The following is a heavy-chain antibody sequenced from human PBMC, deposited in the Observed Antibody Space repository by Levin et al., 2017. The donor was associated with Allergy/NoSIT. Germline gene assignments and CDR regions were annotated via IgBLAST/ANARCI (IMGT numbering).Heavy chain of an antibody. V-gene: IGHV3-33*01. J-gene: IGHJ4*02. D-gene: IGHD6-19*01. CDR3: ARKNAPYNSDWCIGY. CDR2: IWYDGSNK. Sequence: GESLKISCAASGFTFSSYGMHWVRQAPGKGLEWVAVIWYDGSNKYYADFVKGRFTISRDNSKNTLYLQMNSLRAEDTAVYYCARKNAPYNSDWCIGYWGQGTLVTVSS. CDR1: GFTFSSYG.